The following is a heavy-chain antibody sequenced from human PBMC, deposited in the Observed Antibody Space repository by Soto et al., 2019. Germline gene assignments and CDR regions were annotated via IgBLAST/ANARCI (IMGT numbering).Heavy chain of an antibody. CDR3: ARGTDS. CDR2: INPKSGDT. J-gene: IGHJ4*02. CDR1: GYNLTDYY. Sequence: QVHLVQSGAEVRKPGASVKVSCKASGYNLTDYYIHWVRQAPGQGLAWMGWINPKSGDTNYAQKFRGRVTMTRDTSMSTAYMELTRLTSGDTAFYYCARGTDSWGQGTLVTVSS. V-gene: IGHV1-2*02.